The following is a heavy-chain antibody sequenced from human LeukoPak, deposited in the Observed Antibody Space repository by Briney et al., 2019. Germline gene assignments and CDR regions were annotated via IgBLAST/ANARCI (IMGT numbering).Heavy chain of an antibody. CDR2: ISYSGST. Sequence: SETLSLTCTVSGGSISSYHWSWLRQPPGKGLEWIGYISYSGSTNYNPSLKSRVTISVDASKNQFSLSLSSVTAADTAVYYCARHLDYYGSGTYEFWGQGTLVTVSS. D-gene: IGHD3-10*01. CDR3: ARHLDYYGSGTYEF. J-gene: IGHJ4*02. V-gene: IGHV4-59*08. CDR1: GGSISSYH.